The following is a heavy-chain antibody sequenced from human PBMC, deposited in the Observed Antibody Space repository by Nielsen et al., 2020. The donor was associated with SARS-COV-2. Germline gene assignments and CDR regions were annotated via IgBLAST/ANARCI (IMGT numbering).Heavy chain of an antibody. CDR2: ISSSSSTI. D-gene: IGHD3-9*01. Sequence: GGSLRLSCAASGFTFSSYSMNWARQAPGKGLEWVSYISSSSSTIYYADSVKGRFTISRDNAKNSLYLQMNSLRAEDTAVYYCASPDVLRYFDWLLPFDYWGQGTLVTVSS. V-gene: IGHV3-48*04. CDR3: ASPDVLRYFDWLLPFDY. CDR1: GFTFSSYS. J-gene: IGHJ4*02.